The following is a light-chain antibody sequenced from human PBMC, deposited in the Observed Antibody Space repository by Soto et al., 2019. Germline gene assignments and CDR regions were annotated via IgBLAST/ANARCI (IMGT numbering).Light chain of an antibody. CDR1: SSNIGSNA. Sequence: QSVLTQPPSASGTPGQRVTISCSGSSSNIGSNAVSWYQHFPGTAPKVVIYSDDQRPSGVPDRFSGSKSGTSASLAISGLRAEDEADYFCAAWGDSLNTWVFGGGTKLPS. CDR3: AAWGDSLNTWV. CDR2: SDD. V-gene: IGLV1-44*01. J-gene: IGLJ3*02.